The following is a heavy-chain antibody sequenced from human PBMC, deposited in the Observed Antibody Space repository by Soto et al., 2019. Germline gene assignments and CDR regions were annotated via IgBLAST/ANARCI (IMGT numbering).Heavy chain of an antibody. D-gene: IGHD3-3*01. CDR1: GFNFNSYA. Sequence: PGGSLRLSCATSGFNFNSYAMNWVRQAPGKGLECVSVISGSGRDTYYADSVKGRFTIFRDNSKNTLYLQMNSLRGEDTAIYYCNKPYYDFWNGIYVPDNFDSWGQGT. J-gene: IGHJ4*02. CDR2: ISGSGRDT. CDR3: NKPYYDFWNGIYVPDNFDS. V-gene: IGHV3-23*01.